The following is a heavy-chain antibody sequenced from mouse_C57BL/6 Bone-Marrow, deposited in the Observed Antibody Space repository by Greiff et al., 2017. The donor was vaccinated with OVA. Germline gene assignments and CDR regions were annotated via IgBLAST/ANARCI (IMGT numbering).Heavy chain of an antibody. Sequence: QVQLKESGPGLVQPSQSLSITCTVSGFSLTSYGVHWVRQSPGKGLEWLGVIWRGGSTDYNAAFMSRLSITKDNSKGQVFFRMDSLQADDTAIYYCAEEGDGYRGYYAMDYWGQGTSVTVSS. CDR2: IWRGGST. CDR1: GFSLTSYG. V-gene: IGHV2-5*01. D-gene: IGHD2-3*01. J-gene: IGHJ4*01. CDR3: AEEGDGYRGYYAMDY.